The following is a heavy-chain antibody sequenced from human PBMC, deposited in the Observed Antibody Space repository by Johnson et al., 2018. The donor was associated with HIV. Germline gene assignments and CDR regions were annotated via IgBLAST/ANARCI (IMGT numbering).Heavy chain of an antibody. Sequence: QEKLVEYGGGVVQPGRSLRLSCAASGFTFSSYAMHWVRQAPGKGLEWVAVISYDGSNKYYADSVKGRFTISRDNSKNTLYLQMNSLRAGDTAVYYCARDGGFVGAFDIWGQGTMVIVSS. CDR2: ISYDGSNK. V-gene: IGHV3-30*14. J-gene: IGHJ3*02. CDR1: GFTFSSYA. D-gene: IGHD3-16*01. CDR3: ARDGGFVGAFDI.